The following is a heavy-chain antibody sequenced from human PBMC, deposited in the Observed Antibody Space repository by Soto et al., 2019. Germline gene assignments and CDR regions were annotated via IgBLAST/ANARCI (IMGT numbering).Heavy chain of an antibody. CDR2: ISYDGSNK. J-gene: IGHJ6*02. Sequence: QVQLVESGGGVVQPGRSLRLSCAASGFTFSSYCMHWVRQAPGKGLEWVAVISYDGSNKYYADAVKGRFTISRDNSKNTLYMQMHSLRAEDTDVYYCAKDLRRAVHPGYYYDMDVWGQGTTVTVSS. V-gene: IGHV3-30*18. CDR1: GFTFSSYC. CDR3: AKDLRRAVHPGYYYDMDV. D-gene: IGHD3-16*01.